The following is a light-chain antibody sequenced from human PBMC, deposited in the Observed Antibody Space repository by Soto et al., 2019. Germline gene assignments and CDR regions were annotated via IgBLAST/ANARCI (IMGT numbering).Light chain of an antibody. CDR2: RNN. J-gene: IGLJ1*01. V-gene: IGLV1-47*01. CDR1: SSNIGSNY. CDR3: AAWDDSLSVLYV. Sequence: QSALTQPPSASGTPGQRVTISCSGSSSNIGSNYVYWYQQLPGTAPKLLIYRNNQRPSGVPDRFSGSKSGTSASLAISGLRSEDEADYYCAAWDDSLSVLYVFGTGTQLTVL.